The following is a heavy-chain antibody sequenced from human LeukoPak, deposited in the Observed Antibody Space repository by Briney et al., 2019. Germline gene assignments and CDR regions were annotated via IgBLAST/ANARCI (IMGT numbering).Heavy chain of an antibody. J-gene: IGHJ5*02. CDR1: GFTFSSYS. Sequence: PGGSLRLSCAASGFTFSSYSMNWVRQAPGKGLEWVSSISSSSSYIYYADSVKGRFTISRDNAKNSLYLQMNSLRAEDTAVYYCARHYCSSTGCAPLDPWGQGTLVIVSS. CDR2: ISSSSSYI. D-gene: IGHD2-2*01. V-gene: IGHV3-21*01. CDR3: ARHYCSSTGCAPLDP.